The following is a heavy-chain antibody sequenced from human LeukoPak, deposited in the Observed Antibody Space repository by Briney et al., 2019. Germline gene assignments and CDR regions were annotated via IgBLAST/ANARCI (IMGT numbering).Heavy chain of an antibody. J-gene: IGHJ4*02. D-gene: IGHD2-21*01. Sequence: SETLSLTCAVYGGSSRGSYWSWSRKPPGKGLEGIGEINHSGSTNYNPSLKSRVTISVDTSKNQFSLKLSSVTAADTAVYYCARRVINGGHIFDYWGQGTQVIVSS. CDR2: INHSGST. CDR1: GGSSRGSY. V-gene: IGHV4-34*01. CDR3: ARRVINGGHIFDY.